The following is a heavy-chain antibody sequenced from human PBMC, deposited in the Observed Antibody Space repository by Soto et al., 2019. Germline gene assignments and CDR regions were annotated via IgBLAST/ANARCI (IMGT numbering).Heavy chain of an antibody. J-gene: IGHJ4*02. Sequence: VGSLRLSCAVSGFTFSDYGMHWVSQAPGKGLEWVAVMSYAGTYKYYADSVKGRFTISRDLSGNTLFLQMNSLRLEDTAVYFCAKEMYPRTVLDSSSPWGDYWGQGTLVTVSS. V-gene: IGHV3-30*18. CDR3: AKEMYPRTVLDSSSPWGDY. CDR2: MSYAGTYK. CDR1: GFTFSDYG. D-gene: IGHD6-6*01.